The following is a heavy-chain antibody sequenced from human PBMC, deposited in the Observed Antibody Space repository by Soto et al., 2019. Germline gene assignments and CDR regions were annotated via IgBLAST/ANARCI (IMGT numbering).Heavy chain of an antibody. J-gene: IGHJ6*02. CDR2: IIPTFGRT. D-gene: IGHD6-6*01. Sequence: ASVKVSCKASGDTFSSYAISWVRQAPGKGREWMGKIIPTFGRTNYAQKFQGRLTISADDSTSTAYMELRSLVSEDTAVYYCARDPLSSFAMDVWGQGXTVTVPS. V-gene: IGHV1-69*13. CDR1: GDTFSSYA. CDR3: ARDPLSSFAMDV.